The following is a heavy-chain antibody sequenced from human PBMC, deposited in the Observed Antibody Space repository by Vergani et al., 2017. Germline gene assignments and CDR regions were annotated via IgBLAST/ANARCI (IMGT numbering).Heavy chain of an antibody. CDR1: GFSFRNSW. D-gene: IGHD2-21*01. Sequence: EVQLVESGGGIVKPGGSLRLSCVASGFSFRNSWMNWVRRTPGKGLEWVGGIKSTFERGKTDYAAAVKGRFTISRDDSKNTLFLQMNGLKTEDIGVYYCTTDPRYCGGGSGYWLRDHHYYGMDVWGQGTTVTVSS. CDR3: TTDPRYCGGGSGYWLRDHHYYGMDV. V-gene: IGHV3-15*01. J-gene: IGHJ6*02. CDR2: IKSTFERGKT.